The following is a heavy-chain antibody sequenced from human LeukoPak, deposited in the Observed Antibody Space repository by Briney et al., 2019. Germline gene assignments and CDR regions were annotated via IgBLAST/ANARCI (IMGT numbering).Heavy chain of an antibody. CDR3: AKLREYQLLLYFDY. V-gene: IGHV3-23*01. CDR2: ISGSGGST. D-gene: IGHD2-2*01. CDR1: VFTLSRYA. J-gene: IGHJ4*02. Sequence: GGSLTLSCAASVFTLSRYAMRWVRQAPGKGLERVSAISGSGGSTYYADSVKGRFTISRDNSKNTLYLQMNSLRAEDTAVYYCAKLREYQLLLYFDYWGQGTLVTVSS.